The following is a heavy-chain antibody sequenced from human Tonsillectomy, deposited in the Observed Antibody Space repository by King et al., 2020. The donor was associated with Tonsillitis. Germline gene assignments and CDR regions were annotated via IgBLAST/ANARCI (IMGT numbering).Heavy chain of an antibody. CDR3: ARDLFWSGYYHEWGKNYYGMDV. D-gene: IGHD3-3*01. J-gene: IGHJ6*02. V-gene: IGHV3-30*04. CDR2: VSYGGNNR. Sequence: VQLVESGGGVVQPGRSLRLSCAASGFAFNTHALHWVRQAPGKGLEWVALVSYGGNNRYYAASVKGRFTISRDNSKNTLYLQMNSLTAEDTAVYFCARDLFWSGYYHEWGKNYYGMDVWGQGTTVTVSS. CDR1: GFAFNTHA.